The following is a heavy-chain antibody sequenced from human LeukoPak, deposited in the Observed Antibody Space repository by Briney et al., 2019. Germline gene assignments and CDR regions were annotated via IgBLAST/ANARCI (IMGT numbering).Heavy chain of an antibody. D-gene: IGHD1-26*01. Sequence: SETLSLTCAVYGGSFSGYYWSWIRQPPGKGLEWIGEINHSGSTNYNPSLKSRVTISVDTSKNQFSLKLSSVTAADTAVYYCARRGNSGSYVGPFDYWGQGTLVTVSS. J-gene: IGHJ4*02. V-gene: IGHV4-34*01. CDR3: ARRGNSGSYVGPFDY. CDR1: GGSFSGYY. CDR2: INHSGST.